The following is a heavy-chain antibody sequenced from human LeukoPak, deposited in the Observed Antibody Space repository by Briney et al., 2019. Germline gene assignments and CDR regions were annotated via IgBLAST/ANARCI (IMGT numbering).Heavy chain of an antibody. D-gene: IGHD3-10*01. Sequence: SETLSLTCTVSGASISTYYWSWIRQPPGKELEWIGYIYYRGSAKYNPSLKSRVTTSVDTSKNQFSLKLSSVTAADTAVYYCARSYGSGNYFDYWGQGTLVTVSS. CDR1: GASISTYY. CDR3: ARSYGSGNYFDY. CDR2: IYYRGSA. J-gene: IGHJ4*02. V-gene: IGHV4-59*01.